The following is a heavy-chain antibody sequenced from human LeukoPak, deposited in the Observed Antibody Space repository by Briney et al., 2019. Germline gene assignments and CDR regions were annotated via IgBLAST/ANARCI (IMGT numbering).Heavy chain of an antibody. Sequence: GGSLRLSCAASGFSFTTYWMGWVRQAPGKGLEWVANINQDESSQYYVDAVRGRFTISRDNAKNSLYLQMNSLRAEDTAVYYCASGLRGDYWGQGTLVTVSS. V-gene: IGHV3-7*01. J-gene: IGHJ4*02. CDR1: GFSFTTYW. CDR2: INQDESSQ. CDR3: ASGLRGDY.